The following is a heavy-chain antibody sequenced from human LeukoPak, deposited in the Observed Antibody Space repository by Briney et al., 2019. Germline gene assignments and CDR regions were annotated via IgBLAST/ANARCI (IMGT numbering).Heavy chain of an antibody. V-gene: IGHV1-69*13. CDR1: GYTFTGYY. CDR2: IIPIFGTA. D-gene: IGHD1-26*01. CDR3: ARGSVIVGAMAYFDY. J-gene: IGHJ4*02. Sequence: GASVKVSCKASGYTFTGYYMHWVRQAPGQGLEWMGGIIPIFGTANYAQKFQGRVTITADESTSTAYMELSSLRSEDTAVYYCARGSVIVGAMAYFDYWGQGTLVTVSS.